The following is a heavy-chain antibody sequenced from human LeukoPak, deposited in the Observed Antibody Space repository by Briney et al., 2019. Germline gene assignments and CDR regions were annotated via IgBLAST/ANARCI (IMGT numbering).Heavy chain of an antibody. J-gene: IGHJ4*02. Sequence: SETLSLTCTVSGGSISSGNYYWSWIRQHPGKGLEWIGYIHHSGSTYYNPSLKSRVTISVDRSKNQFSLKLSSVTAADTAVYYCARIPNYADPQQGDYWGQGTLVTVSS. CDR3: ARIPNYADPQQGDY. CDR1: GGSISSGNYY. V-gene: IGHV4-31*03. CDR2: IHHSGST. D-gene: IGHD4-17*01.